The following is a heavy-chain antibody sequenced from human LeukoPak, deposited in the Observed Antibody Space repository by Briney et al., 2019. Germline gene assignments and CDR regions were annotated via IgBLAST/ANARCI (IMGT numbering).Heavy chain of an antibody. CDR2: IYYSGST. CDR1: GGSISSSSYY. CDR3: ARHVDVVVVANKGAFDI. Sequence: PSETLSLTCTVSGGSISSSSYYWGWIRQPPGKGLEWIGSIYYSGSTYYNPSLKSRVTISVDTSKNQFSLKLSSVTAADTAVYYCARHVDVVVVANKGAFDIWGQGTMVTVSS. J-gene: IGHJ3*02. D-gene: IGHD2-15*01. V-gene: IGHV4-39*01.